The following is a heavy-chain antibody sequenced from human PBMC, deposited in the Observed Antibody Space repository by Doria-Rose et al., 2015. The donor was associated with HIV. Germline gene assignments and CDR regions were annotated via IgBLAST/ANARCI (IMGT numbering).Heavy chain of an antibody. CDR3: ARVGGDYDSSAYYDF. Sequence: VTLKEAGRALVKPTPHLTLTCSFSGFSLTTSGVRVSWIRQPPGKALEWLARVDWDDDKYYSTSLKTRLSISKDTSKNQVVLTMTNMDPDETATYYCARVGGDYDSSAYYDFWCQGALVTVSS. V-gene: IGHV2-70*04. CDR1: GFSLTTSGVR. J-gene: IGHJ4*02. CDR2: VDWDDDK. D-gene: IGHD3-22*01.